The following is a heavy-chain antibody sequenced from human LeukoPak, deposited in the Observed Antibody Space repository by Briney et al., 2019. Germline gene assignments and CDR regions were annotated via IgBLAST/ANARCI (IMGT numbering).Heavy chain of an antibody. Sequence: GGSLRLSCAASGFTVSSNYMSWIRQAPGKGLEWVSYISSSGSTIYYADSVKGRFTISRDNAKNSLYLQMNSLRAEDTAVYYCAKEAREWELHSLAFDIWGQGTMVTVSS. D-gene: IGHD1-26*01. J-gene: IGHJ3*02. CDR2: ISSSGSTI. V-gene: IGHV3-11*04. CDR3: AKEAREWELHSLAFDI. CDR1: GFTVSSNY.